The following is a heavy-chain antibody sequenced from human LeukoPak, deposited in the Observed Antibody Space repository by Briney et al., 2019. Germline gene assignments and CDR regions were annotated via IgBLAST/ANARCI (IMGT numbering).Heavy chain of an antibody. V-gene: IGHV4-38-2*02. CDR2: IYHSGST. CDR3: ARSGSGYLRYYFDY. J-gene: IGHJ4*02. CDR1: GYSLSSGYY. Sequence: ASETLSLTCTVSGYSLSSGYYWGWIRQPPGKGLEWIGSIYHSGSTYYNPSLKSRVTISVDTSKNQFSLKLSSVTAADTAVYYCARSGSGYLRYYFDYWGQGTLVTVSS. D-gene: IGHD5-12*01.